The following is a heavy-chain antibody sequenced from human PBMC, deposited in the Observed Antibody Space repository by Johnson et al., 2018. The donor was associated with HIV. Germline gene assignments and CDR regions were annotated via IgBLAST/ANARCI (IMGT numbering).Heavy chain of an antibody. Sequence: VQLVESGGGLVKPGGSLRLSCAASGFTFSNAWMSWVRQAPGKGLEWVGRLKSKTDGGTTDYAAPVKGRFTISRDDSKNTLFLQMNSLRADDTAVYYCARGSTVTTLSGAFDIWGQGTLVTVSS. V-gene: IGHV3-15*01. CDR1: GFTFSNAW. CDR2: LKSKTDGGTT. J-gene: IGHJ3*02. D-gene: IGHD4-11*01. CDR3: ARGSTVTTLSGAFDI.